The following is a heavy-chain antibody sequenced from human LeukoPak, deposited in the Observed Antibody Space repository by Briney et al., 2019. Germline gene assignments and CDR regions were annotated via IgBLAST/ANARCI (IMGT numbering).Heavy chain of an antibody. D-gene: IGHD1-26*01. CDR1: GFTVSSNY. V-gene: IGHV3-66*01. J-gene: IGHJ4*02. CDR2: IYSGGST. Sequence: GGSLRLSCAASGFTVSSNYMSWVRQAPGKGLEWVSVIYSGGSTYYADSVKGRFTISRDNSKNTLYLQMNSLRAEDTAVYYCARERVPSGSYFDYWGQGTLVTVSS. CDR3: ARERVPSGSYFDY.